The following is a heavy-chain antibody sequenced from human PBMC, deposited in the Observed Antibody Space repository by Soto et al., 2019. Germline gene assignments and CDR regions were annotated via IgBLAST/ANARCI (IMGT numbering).Heavy chain of an antibody. V-gene: IGHV3-48*01. D-gene: IGHD6-19*01. CDR1: GFSFSNYN. CDR3: AREAVAGTLTWFDT. J-gene: IGHJ5*02. CDR2: ISSISSTK. Sequence: EVQLVESGGGLVQPGGSLRLSCAASGFSFSNYNMNWVRQAPGKGLEWVSYISSISSTKYYADSVKGRFTIPRDNAKNSLYLQMNSLSAEDTAVYYCAREAVAGTLTWFDTWGQGTLVTVSS.